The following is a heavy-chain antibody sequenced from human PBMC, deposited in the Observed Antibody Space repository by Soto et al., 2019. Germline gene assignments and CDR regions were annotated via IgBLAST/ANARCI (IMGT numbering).Heavy chain of an antibody. Sequence: SETLSLTCTVSGGSISSSSYYWGWIRQPPGKGLEWIGSIYYSGSTYYNPSLKSRVTISVDTSKNQFSLKLSSVTAADTAVYYCARLKGIAAAGTEKNNWFDPWGQGTLVTVSS. V-gene: IGHV4-39*01. CDR3: ARLKGIAAAGTEKNNWFDP. D-gene: IGHD6-13*01. CDR1: GGSISSSSYY. J-gene: IGHJ5*02. CDR2: IYYSGST.